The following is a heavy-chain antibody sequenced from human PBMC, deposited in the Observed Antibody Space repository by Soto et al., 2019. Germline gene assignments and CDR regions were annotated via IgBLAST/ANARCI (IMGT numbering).Heavy chain of an antibody. Sequence: SETLSLTCTVPGGSISSYYWSWIRQPPGRGLEWIGYIYYSGSTNYNPSLKSRVTISVDTSKNQFSLKLSSVTAADTAVYYCARSRTTVTPSGFQHWAQGTLVPVS. V-gene: IGHV4-59*01. J-gene: IGHJ1*01. CDR2: IYYSGST. D-gene: IGHD4-17*01. CDR1: GGSISSYY. CDR3: ARSRTTVTPSGFQH.